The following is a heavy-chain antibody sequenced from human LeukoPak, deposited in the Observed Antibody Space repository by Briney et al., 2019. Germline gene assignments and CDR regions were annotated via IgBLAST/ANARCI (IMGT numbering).Heavy chain of an antibody. Sequence: SSVKLSCKASGYTFTGYYIHWVRQAPGQGLEWMGWINPNSGGTNYAQKFQGRVTMTRDTSISTAYMELSRLRSDDTAVYYCARDGYSSGWPGGYWGQGTLVTVSS. J-gene: IGHJ4*02. D-gene: IGHD6-19*01. V-gene: IGHV1-2*02. CDR2: INPNSGGT. CDR1: GYTFTGYY. CDR3: ARDGYSSGWPGGY.